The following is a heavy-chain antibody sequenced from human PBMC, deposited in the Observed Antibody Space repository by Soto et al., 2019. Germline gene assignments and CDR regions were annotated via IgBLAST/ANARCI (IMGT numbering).Heavy chain of an antibody. V-gene: IGHV2-5*01. CDR1: GFSLSTSGVG. D-gene: IGHD3-16*02. J-gene: IGHJ5*02. CDR2: IYWNDDK. Sequence: QITLKESGPTLVKPTQTLTLTCTFSGFSLSTSGVGVGWIRQPPGKALEWLALIYWNDDKRYSPSLKSRLTITKDTSKNQVVLTMTNMDPVDTATYYCAHGDGGYDYVWGSYRYVRFDPWGQGTLVTVSS. CDR3: AHGDGGYDYVWGSYRYVRFDP.